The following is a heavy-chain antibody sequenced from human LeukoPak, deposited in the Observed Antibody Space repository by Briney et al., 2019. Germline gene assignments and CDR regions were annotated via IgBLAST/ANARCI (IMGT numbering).Heavy chain of an antibody. CDR2: ISWNSGSI. J-gene: IGHJ6*03. CDR3: ATDIRLTQYYYMDV. CDR1: GFTFDDYA. V-gene: IGHV3-9*01. Sequence: GGSLRLSCAASGFTFDDYAMHWVRQAPGKGLEWVSGISWNSGSIGYADSVKGRFTISRDNAKNSLYLQMNSLRAEDTALYYCATDIRLTQYYYMDVWGKGTTVTVSS. D-gene: IGHD4-23*01.